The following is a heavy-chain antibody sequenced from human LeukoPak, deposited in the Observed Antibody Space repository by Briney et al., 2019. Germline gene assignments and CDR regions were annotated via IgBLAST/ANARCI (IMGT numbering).Heavy chain of an antibody. D-gene: IGHD3-22*01. J-gene: IGHJ4*02. Sequence: SETLSLTCTVSGGFISNSNFYWGWIRQPPGKGLDWIGNIYYTGRTYYNASLNSRVTMSVDASKNQFSLRLSSVTAAATAVYYCVRLYYYDASRPPLWGLGTLVIVSS. CDR2: IYYTGRT. V-gene: IGHV4-39*01. CDR1: GGFISNSNFY. CDR3: VRLYYYDASRPPL.